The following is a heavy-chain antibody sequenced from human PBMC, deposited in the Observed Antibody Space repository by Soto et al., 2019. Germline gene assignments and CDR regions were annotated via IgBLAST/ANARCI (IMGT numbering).Heavy chain of an antibody. J-gene: IGHJ4*02. CDR2: IIGSGSDT. CDR1: GFTFGGHT. D-gene: IGHD6-6*01. CDR3: AKATRPTGDY. Sequence: GGSLRLSCAASGFTFGGHTMGWVRQAPGKGLEWVSTIIGSGSDTYYADSVKGRFTISRDNSKNTLHLQMNSLRAEDTAVYYCAKATRPTGDYWGQGTLVTVSS. V-gene: IGHV3-23*01.